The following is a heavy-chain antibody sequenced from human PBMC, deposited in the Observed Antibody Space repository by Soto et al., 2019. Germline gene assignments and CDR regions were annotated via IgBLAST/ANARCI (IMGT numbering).Heavy chain of an antibody. Sequence: SLRLSCAASGFTFSSYGMHWVRQAPGKGLEWVAVISYDGSNKYYADSVKGRFTISRDNSKNTLYLQMNSLRAEDTAVYYCAKDVAERWQHPGYYYYYGMDVWGQGTTVTVSS. V-gene: IGHV3-30*18. CDR2: ISYDGSNK. CDR1: GFTFSSYG. CDR3: AKDVAERWQHPGYYYYYGMDV. J-gene: IGHJ6*02. D-gene: IGHD6-13*01.